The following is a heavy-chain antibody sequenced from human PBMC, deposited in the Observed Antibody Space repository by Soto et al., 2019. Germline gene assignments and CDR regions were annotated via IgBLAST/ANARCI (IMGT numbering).Heavy chain of an antibody. J-gene: IGHJ3*01. CDR1: GFTFSNYA. V-gene: IGHV3-23*01. CDR2: ISGSGGGA. D-gene: IGHD6-19*01. CDR3: VREGSGWYSRGSFDF. Sequence: GGSLRLSCAVSGFTFSNYAMNWVRQAPGKWLEWVSVISGSGGGAYYADSVQGRFTISRDNSKNTLYLQMNSLRAEDTAIYYCVREGSGWYSRGSFDFWGRGXMVTVSS.